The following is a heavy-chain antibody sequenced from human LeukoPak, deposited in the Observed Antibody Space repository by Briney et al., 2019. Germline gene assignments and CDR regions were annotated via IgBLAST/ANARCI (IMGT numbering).Heavy chain of an antibody. J-gene: IGHJ4*02. CDR3: AKDRSSSGYYSAYFDY. CDR1: GFTFGEYA. Sequence: GRSLRLSCAASGFTFGEYAMHWVRHVPGKGLEWVSGISWNSNTINYADSVKGRFTIFRDNAKNSLYLQMNSLRAEDTAFYYCAKDRSSSGYYSAYFDYWGQGPLVTVSS. CDR2: ISWNSNTI. D-gene: IGHD3-22*01. V-gene: IGHV3-9*01.